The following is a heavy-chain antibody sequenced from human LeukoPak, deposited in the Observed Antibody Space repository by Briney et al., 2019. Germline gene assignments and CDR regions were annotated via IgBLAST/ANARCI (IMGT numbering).Heavy chain of an antibody. D-gene: IGHD6-25*01. CDR1: GFTFSTYW. J-gene: IGHJ4*02. Sequence: PGGSLRLSCAASGFTFSTYWMTWVRQAPAKGLEWVATIKLDGSDKYYVDSLKGRFTISRDNAKNSLYLQMNSLRAEDTAVYYCARDQIARYPATFDFWGQGTLVTVSS. CDR3: ARDQIARYPATFDF. CDR2: IKLDGSDK. V-gene: IGHV3-7*01.